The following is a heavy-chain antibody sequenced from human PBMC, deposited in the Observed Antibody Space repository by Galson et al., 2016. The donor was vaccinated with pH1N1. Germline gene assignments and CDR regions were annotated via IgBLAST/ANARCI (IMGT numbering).Heavy chain of an antibody. V-gene: IGHV4-4*07. CDR3: ARGVSVAGTPRLDY. Sequence: SETLSLTCTVSGGSISSTDYYWNWIRQPAGKGLEWIGRIYSSGRTNYNPSLKTRVTMSVDTSKNQFSLKLSSVTAADTAVYYCARGVSVAGTPRLDYWGQGTLVTVSS. CDR2: IYSSGRT. D-gene: IGHD6-19*01. J-gene: IGHJ4*02. CDR1: GGSISSTDYY.